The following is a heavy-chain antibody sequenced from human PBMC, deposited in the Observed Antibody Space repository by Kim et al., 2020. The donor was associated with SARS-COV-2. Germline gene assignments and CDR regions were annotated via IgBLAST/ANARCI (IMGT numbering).Heavy chain of an antibody. CDR3: AIIYGSGNYYNGFDF. J-gene: IGHJ4*02. Sequence: DAVRGRFTIPRDNSTNTLDLQMNTLRAEDTAVYYCAIIYGSGNYYNGFDFWGQGTLVTVSS. D-gene: IGHD3-10*01. V-gene: IGHV3-23*01.